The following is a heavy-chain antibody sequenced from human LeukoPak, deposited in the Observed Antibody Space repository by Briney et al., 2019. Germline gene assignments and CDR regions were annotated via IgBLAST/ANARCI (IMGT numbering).Heavy chain of an antibody. Sequence: GSLRLSCAASGFTFSSYAMSWVRQAPGKGLEWVSGLSGSGHSTNYADSVKGRFTISRDNSKNTLYLQMNSLRVEDTAVYYCAKGTDYYGSGSYYRSGLAFDYWGQGTLVTVSS. CDR2: LSGSGHST. CDR1: GFTFSSYA. D-gene: IGHD3-10*01. V-gene: IGHV3-23*01. CDR3: AKGTDYYGSGSYYRSGLAFDY. J-gene: IGHJ4*02.